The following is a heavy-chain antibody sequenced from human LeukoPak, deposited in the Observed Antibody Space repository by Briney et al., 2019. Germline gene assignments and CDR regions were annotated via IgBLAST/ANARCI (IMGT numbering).Heavy chain of an antibody. D-gene: IGHD4-23*01. Sequence: PSETLSLTCTVSGYSISSGYYWGWIRQPPGKGLEWIGSIYHSGRTYYNPSLKSRVTISVDTSKNQFSLKLSSVTAADTAVYYCARGGNGENSFIDYWGQGTLVTVSS. CDR1: GYSISSGYY. J-gene: IGHJ4*02. CDR2: IYHSGRT. CDR3: ARGGNGENSFIDY. V-gene: IGHV4-38-2*02.